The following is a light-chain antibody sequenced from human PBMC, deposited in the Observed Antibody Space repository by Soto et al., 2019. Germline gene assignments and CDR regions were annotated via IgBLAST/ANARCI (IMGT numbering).Light chain of an antibody. J-gene: IGKJ3*01. CDR2: AAS. Sequence: AIRMTQSPSSFSASTGDRVTITCRASQGISSYLAWYQQKPGKAPKLLIYAASTLQSGVPSRFSGSGSGTDFTLTISCLQSEDFATYSCQQYYSYPPGFGPGTKVDIK. CDR1: QGISSY. CDR3: QQYYSYPPG. V-gene: IGKV1-8*01.